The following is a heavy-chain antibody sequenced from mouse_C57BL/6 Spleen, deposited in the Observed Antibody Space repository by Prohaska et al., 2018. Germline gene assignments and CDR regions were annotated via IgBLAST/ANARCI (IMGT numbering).Heavy chain of an antibody. CDR1: GFTFSDYG. CDR2: ISSGSSII. J-gene: IGHJ4*01. CDR3: ASGYYSMDK. Sequence: EVQLVESGGGLVKPGGSLKLSCAASGFTFSDYGMHWVRQPPENGLEWVAYISSGSSIIYYAETVKGRFTISRENAKNTLVLQMSSLRSEETGMYYCASGYYSMDKGGQRTSVTVSS. V-gene: IGHV5-17*01.